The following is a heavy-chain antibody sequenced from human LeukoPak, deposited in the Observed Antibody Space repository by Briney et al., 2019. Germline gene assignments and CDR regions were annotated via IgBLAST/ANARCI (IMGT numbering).Heavy chain of an antibody. CDR2: INWLGGST. CDR3: AKSGWELLGSYFDY. CDR1: GFTFDDYG. J-gene: IGHJ4*02. Sequence: GGSLRLSCAASGFTFDDYGMSWVRQAPGKGLEWVSGINWLGGSTGYADSVKGRFSISRDNSKNTLYLQMNSLRAEDTAVYYCAKSGWELLGSYFDYWGQGTLVTVSS. V-gene: IGHV3-20*04. D-gene: IGHD1-26*01.